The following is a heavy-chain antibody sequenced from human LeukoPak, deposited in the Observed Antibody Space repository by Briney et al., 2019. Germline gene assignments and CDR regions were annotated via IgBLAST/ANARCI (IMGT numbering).Heavy chain of an antibody. D-gene: IGHD3-22*01. Sequence: PSETLSLTCTVSGGSISSYYWSWIRQPPGKGLEWIGYIYYSRSINYNPSLQTRVTISVDTSKNHFSLKMSSVTAADTAVYYCATEKAINYDSSGYAFDIWGQGTMVTVSS. CDR1: GGSISSYY. CDR2: IYYSRSI. V-gene: IGHV4-59*01. CDR3: ATEKAINYDSSGYAFDI. J-gene: IGHJ3*02.